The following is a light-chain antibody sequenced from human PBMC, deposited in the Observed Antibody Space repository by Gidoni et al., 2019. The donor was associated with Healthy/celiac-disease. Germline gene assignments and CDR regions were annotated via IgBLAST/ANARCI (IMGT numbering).Light chain of an antibody. CDR2: DAS. Sequence: EIVLTQSPATLSLSPGERATLSCRASQSVSSYLAWYQQKPGQAPRLLIYDASNRATGITARFSGSGSGTDFTLTISSLEPEDFAVYYCQQLGSFXGXTKVEIK. CDR1: QSVSSY. CDR3: QQLGS. J-gene: IGKJ4*01. V-gene: IGKV3-11*01.